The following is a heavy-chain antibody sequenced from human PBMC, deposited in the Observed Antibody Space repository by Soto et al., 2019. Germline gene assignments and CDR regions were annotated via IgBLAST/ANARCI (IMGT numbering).Heavy chain of an antibody. J-gene: IGHJ4*02. Sequence: SETLSLTCTVSGGSISTSSYYWVWIRPAPGKGLEWIGYINYSGNTNYSPSLKSRVTISVDTSKKQFSLKLTSVTAADTAMYYCARGYCSSTSCYEFDYWGQGTLVTVSS. V-gene: IGHV4-61*05. CDR1: GGSISTSSYY. CDR2: INYSGNT. CDR3: ARGYCSSTSCYEFDY. D-gene: IGHD2-2*01.